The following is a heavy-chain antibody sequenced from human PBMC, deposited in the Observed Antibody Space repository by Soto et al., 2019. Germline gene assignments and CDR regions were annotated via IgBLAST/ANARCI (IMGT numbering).Heavy chain of an antibody. CDR1: GGSVSTGMKY. J-gene: IGHJ6*02. Sequence: PSETLSLTCTVSGGSVSTGMKYWGWVRQPPGKALEFIGYMYKTGETLLNSSLKSRVTLSMETPKNQFSLTLSSVTAADTAVYFCMKAHEPGDFLGMSVWGPGTTVTVSS. CDR2: MYKTGET. V-gene: IGHV4-61*01. D-gene: IGHD2-2*01. CDR3: MKAHEPGDFLGMSV.